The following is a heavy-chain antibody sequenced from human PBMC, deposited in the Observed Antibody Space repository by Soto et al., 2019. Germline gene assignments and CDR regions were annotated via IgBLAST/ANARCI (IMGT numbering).Heavy chain of an antibody. CDR2: IRSKANSYAT. V-gene: IGHV3-73*02. Sequence: VQLVESGGGLVQPGGSLKLSCAASGFTFSGSAMHWVRQASGKGLEWVGRIRSKANSYATAYAASVKGRFTISRDDSKNTGYLQLNSLKTEDTAVYYCTRLSSIAALDYWGQGTLVTVSS. CDR1: GFTFSGSA. D-gene: IGHD6-6*01. CDR3: TRLSSIAALDY. J-gene: IGHJ4*02.